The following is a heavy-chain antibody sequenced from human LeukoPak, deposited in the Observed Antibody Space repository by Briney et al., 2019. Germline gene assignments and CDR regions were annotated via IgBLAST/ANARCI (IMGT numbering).Heavy chain of an antibody. J-gene: IGHJ4*02. Sequence: SETLSLTCTVSGASISSGGYSWSWIRQHPGKGLEWIGYVYFSGSTYYNPSLKSRVTISVDTSKNQFSLKLSSVTAADTAVYYCAREPKYWGQGTLVTVSS. CDR3: AREPKY. CDR1: GASISSGGYS. CDR2: VYFSGST. V-gene: IGHV4-31*03.